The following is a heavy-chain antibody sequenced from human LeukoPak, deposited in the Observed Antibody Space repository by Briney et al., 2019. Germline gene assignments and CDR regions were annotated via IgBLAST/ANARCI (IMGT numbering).Heavy chain of an antibody. CDR2: TYYRSKWYN. CDR1: GDRVSSNTAA. V-gene: IGHV6-1*01. D-gene: IGHD3-16*01. Sequence: SQTLSLTCAISGDRVSSNTAAWNWIRQSPSRGLEWLGRTYYRSKWYNEYAISVESRITINPDTSKNQFSIQLNCVTPEDRAVYYCARESGDYVKFDYWGQGTLVTVSS. J-gene: IGHJ4*02. CDR3: ARESGDYVKFDY.